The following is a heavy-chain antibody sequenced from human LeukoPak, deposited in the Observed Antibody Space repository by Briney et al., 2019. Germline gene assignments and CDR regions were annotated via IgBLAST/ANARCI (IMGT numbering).Heavy chain of an antibody. CDR1: GFTFSSYG. CDR3: ARDQYDFWSGYTSVDGMDV. CDR2: ISYDGSNK. Sequence: GGSLRLSCAASGFTFSSYGMHWVRQAPGKGLEWVAVISYDGSNKYYADSVKGRFTISRDNSKNTLYLQMNSLRAEDTAVYYCARDQYDFWSGYTSVDGMDVWGQGTTVTVSS. J-gene: IGHJ6*02. D-gene: IGHD3-3*01. V-gene: IGHV3-30*03.